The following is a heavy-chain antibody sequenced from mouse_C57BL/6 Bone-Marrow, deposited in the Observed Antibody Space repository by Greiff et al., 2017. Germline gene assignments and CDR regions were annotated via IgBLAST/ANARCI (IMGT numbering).Heavy chain of an antibody. D-gene: IGHD2-10*01. CDR1: GFSLTSYG. CDR2: IWSGGST. CDR3: AETAYYGPWYAY. V-gene: IGHV2-2*01. Sequence: QVHVKQSGPGLVQPSQSLSITCTVSGFSLTSYGVHWVRQSPGKGLEWLGVIWSGGSTDYNAAFISRLSISKDNSKSQVFFKMNSLQADDTAIYYCAETAYYGPWYAYWGQGTLVTVSA. J-gene: IGHJ3*01.